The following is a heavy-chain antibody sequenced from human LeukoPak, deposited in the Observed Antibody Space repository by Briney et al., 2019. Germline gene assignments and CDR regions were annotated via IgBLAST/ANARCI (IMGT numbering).Heavy chain of an antibody. D-gene: IGHD3-10*01. Sequence: ASVKLSCKASGYTFTGYYMHWVRQAPGQGLEWMGWINPNSGATNYAQKFQGRVTMTRDTSISTAYMELSRLRSDDTAVYYCARETRFGELLPVYYYYYYMDVWGKGTTVTISS. CDR1: GYTFTGYY. J-gene: IGHJ6*03. CDR2: INPNSGAT. CDR3: ARETRFGELLPVYYYYYYMDV. V-gene: IGHV1-2*02.